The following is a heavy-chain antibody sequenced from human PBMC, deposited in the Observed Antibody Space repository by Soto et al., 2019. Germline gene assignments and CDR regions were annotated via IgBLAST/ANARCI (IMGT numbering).Heavy chain of an antibody. D-gene: IGHD3-10*01. CDR3: AREAGDYGHPYFDY. V-gene: IGHV1-69*01. J-gene: IGHJ4*02. CDR1: GDTFSSYA. CDR2: IIPTFGTV. Sequence: QLVQSGPEVKKPGSSVKVSCKSVGDTFSSYAVSWVRQAPGQGLEWMGGIIPTFGTVNYAQKFQGRATITADESTRLSYMELSSLKSADTAVYYCAREAGDYGHPYFDYWGQGTLISVSS.